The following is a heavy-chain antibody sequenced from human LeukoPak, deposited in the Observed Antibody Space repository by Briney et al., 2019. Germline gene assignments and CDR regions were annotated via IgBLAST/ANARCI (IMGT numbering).Heavy chain of an antibody. V-gene: IGHV3-21*01. CDR2: ITTTSSQI. Sequence: PGGSLRLSCAASGFTFSSYPMSWVRQAPGKGLEWVSYITTTSSQIYYGDSVKGRLTISRDNAKNSLYLQMNSLRAEDTAVYYCARERVTTTAFDIWGQGTMVTVSS. J-gene: IGHJ3*02. CDR3: ARERVTTTAFDI. CDR1: GFTFSSYP. D-gene: IGHD5-12*01.